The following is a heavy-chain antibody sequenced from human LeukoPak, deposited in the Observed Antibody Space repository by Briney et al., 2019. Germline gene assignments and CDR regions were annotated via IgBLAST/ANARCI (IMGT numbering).Heavy chain of an antibody. CDR2: ISYDGTNK. CDR1: GFTFSSYG. D-gene: IGHD2-15*01. CDR3: AKDGDWGGYSRPDY. Sequence: PGTSLRLSCATSGFTFSSYGMHWVRQAPGKGLEWVALISYDGTNKYYADSVKGRITISRDNSKNTLYLYIDTLRAEDTAVYYCAKDGDWGGYSRPDYWGQGTLVTVSS. V-gene: IGHV3-30*18. J-gene: IGHJ4*02.